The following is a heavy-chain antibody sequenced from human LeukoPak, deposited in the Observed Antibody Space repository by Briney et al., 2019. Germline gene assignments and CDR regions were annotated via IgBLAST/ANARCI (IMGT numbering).Heavy chain of an antibody. CDR3: ARRTMVRGVHYYYMDV. D-gene: IGHD3-10*01. Sequence: GGSVTLSCAACTFTFDDFGMVWLRQAPGQERVGGIGTNCSAGNTGYEVYVKGRFTITRDNAKNTVYLQMNSLRAEDTALYYCARRTMVRGVHYYYMDVWGKGTTVTVSS. J-gene: IGHJ6*03. CDR2: TNCSAGNT. CDR1: TFTFDDFG. V-gene: IGHV3-20*04.